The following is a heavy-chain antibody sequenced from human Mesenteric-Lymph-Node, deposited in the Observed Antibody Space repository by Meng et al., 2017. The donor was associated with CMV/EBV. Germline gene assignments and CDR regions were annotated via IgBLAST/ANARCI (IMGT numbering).Heavy chain of an antibody. CDR1: GGSISSSSYY. J-gene: IGHJ5*02. V-gene: IGHV4-39*07. CDR2: IYYSGST. D-gene: IGHD2-2*01. Sequence: SETLSLTCTVSGGSISSSSYYWGWIRQPPGKGLEWIGSIYYSGSTYYNPSLKSRVTISVDTSKNQFSLKLSSVTAADTAVYYCARVFRLVVVPALGFDPWGQGTLVTVSS. CDR3: ARVFRLVVVPALGFDP.